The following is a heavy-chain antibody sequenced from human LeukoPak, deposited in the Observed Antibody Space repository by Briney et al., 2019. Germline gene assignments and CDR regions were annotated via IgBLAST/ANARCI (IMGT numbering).Heavy chain of an antibody. CDR1: GFTFSSYA. J-gene: IGHJ4*01. CDR2: ISGSGGST. V-gene: IGHV3-23*01. D-gene: IGHD3-3*01. Sequence: GGSLRLSCAASGFTFSSYAMSWVRQAPGKGLEWVSAISGSGGSTYYADSVKGRCTISRDNSKNTLYLQMNSLRAEDTAVYYCAKALLRFLEWYYFDSWGPGTLVTVSS. CDR3: AKALLRFLEWYYFDS.